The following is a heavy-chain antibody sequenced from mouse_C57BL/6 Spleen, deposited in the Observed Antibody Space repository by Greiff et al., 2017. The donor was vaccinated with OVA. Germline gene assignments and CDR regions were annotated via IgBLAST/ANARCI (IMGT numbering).Heavy chain of an antibody. J-gene: IGHJ4*01. CDR1: GYTFTSYW. V-gene: IGHV1-52*01. CDR3: ARFGTTVVGNYAMDY. Sequence: QVQLQQPGAELVRPGSSVKLSCKASGYTFTSYWMHWVKQRPIQGLEWIGNIDPSDSETHYNQKFKDKATLTVAKSSSTAYMPLSSLTSEDSAVYYCARFGTTVVGNYAMDYWGQGTSVTVSS. CDR2: IDPSDSET. D-gene: IGHD1-1*01.